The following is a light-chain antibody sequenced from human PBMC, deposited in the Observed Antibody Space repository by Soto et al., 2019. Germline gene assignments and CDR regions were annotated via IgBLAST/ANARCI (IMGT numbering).Light chain of an antibody. Sequence: ALTQPPSASGSPGQSVTISCTGTSSDVGGYNYVSWYQQYPGRAPKLMVYEVTKRPSGVPDRFSGSKSGNTASLTVSGLQAEDEADYYCSSYAASNNFYFVFGGGTKVTVL. V-gene: IGLV2-8*01. CDR3: SSYAASNNFYFV. CDR2: EVT. J-gene: IGLJ3*02. CDR1: SSDVGGYNY.